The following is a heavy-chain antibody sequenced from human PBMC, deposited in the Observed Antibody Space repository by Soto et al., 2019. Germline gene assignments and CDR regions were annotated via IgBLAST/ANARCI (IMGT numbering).Heavy chain of an antibody. CDR1: GGTFSSYA. V-gene: IGHV1-69*06. D-gene: IGHD3-3*01. J-gene: IGHJ5*02. CDR3: AREEGGNYDFWSGYYTGWFDP. CDR2: LIPIFGTA. Sequence: QVQLVQSGAAVKKPGSSVKVSCKASGGTFSSYAISWVRQAPGQGLEWMGGLIPIFGTANYAQKFQGRVTITANKSTSTAYMELSGLRAEDTGGYYWAREEGGNYDFWSGYYTGWFDPWGQGTLVTVSS.